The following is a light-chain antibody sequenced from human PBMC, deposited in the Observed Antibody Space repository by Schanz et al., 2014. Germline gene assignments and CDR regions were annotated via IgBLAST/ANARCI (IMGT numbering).Light chain of an antibody. CDR1: QSVGSN. CDR3: QQYDNSLPWT. J-gene: IGKJ1*01. CDR2: GAS. V-gene: IGKV3D-15*01. Sequence: EIVMTQFPATLSVSPGESATLSCRASQSVGSNLAWYQQIPGQAPRLLIYGASTRATGIPDRFSGSGSGADFTLIITRLEPEDFAMYYCQQYDNSLPWTFGRGTKVEIK.